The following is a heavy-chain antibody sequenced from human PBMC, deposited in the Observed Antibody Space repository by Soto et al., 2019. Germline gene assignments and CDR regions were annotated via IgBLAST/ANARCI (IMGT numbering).Heavy chain of an antibody. CDR2: INPNSGGT. V-gene: IGHV1-2*04. Sequence: QVQLVQSGAEVKKPGASVKVSCKASGYTFTGYYMHWVRQAPGQGLEWMGWINPNSGGTNYAQKFQGWVTMTRDTSISTAYMELSRLRSDDTAVYYCARGRLGVHTAMEFDYWGQGTLVTVSS. D-gene: IGHD5-18*01. CDR3: ARGRLGVHTAMEFDY. CDR1: GYTFTGYY. J-gene: IGHJ4*02.